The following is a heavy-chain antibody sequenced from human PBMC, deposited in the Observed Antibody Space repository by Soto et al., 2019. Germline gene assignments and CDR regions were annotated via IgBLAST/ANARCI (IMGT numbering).Heavy chain of an antibody. J-gene: IGHJ4*02. CDR1: GYTFTSYG. V-gene: IGHV1-18*01. D-gene: IGHD2-8*01. CDR3: ARGREGSDGRGFDY. CDR2: ISAYNGNT. Sequence: QVQLVQSGAEVRKPGASVKVSCKASGYTFTSYGINWVRQAPGQGLEWMGWISAYNGNTNYAQNLKGRVTMTTDTPTSTAYRELRSMRSDDTAVYYCARGREGSDGRGFDYWGQGTLVTVSS.